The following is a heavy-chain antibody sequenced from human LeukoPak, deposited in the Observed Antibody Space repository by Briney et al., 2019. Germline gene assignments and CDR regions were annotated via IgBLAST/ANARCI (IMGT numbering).Heavy chain of an antibody. CDR2: ISGSGGRI. V-gene: IGHV3-23*01. CDR1: GFTFSSHG. CDR3: ARDLFYYDSSGYSAGY. J-gene: IGHJ4*02. D-gene: IGHD3-22*01. Sequence: GGSLRLSCAASGFTFSSHGMNWVRQAPGKGLEWVSTISGSGGRINYADSVKGRFTISRDNSKNTLYLQMNSLRAEDTAVYYCARDLFYYDSSGYSAGYWGQGTLVTVSS.